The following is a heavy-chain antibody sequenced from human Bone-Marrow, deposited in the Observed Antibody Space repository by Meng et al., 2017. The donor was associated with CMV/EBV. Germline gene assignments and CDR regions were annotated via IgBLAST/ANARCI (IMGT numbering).Heavy chain of an antibody. CDR2: IYPGDSDT. J-gene: IGHJ6*02. CDR3: ARDLMGAVVVPAANKKAYYYYGMDV. CDR1: GYSFTSYW. D-gene: IGHD2-2*01. V-gene: IGHV5-51*01. Sequence: GESLKISCKGSGYSFTSYWIGWVRQMPGKGLEWMGIIYPGDSDTRYSPSFQGQVTISADTSISTAYMELSRLRSDDTAVYYCARDLMGAVVVPAANKKAYYYYGMDVWGQGTTVTVSS.